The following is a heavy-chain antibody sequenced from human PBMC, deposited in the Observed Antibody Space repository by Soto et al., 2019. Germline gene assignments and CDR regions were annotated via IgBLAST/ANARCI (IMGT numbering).Heavy chain of an antibody. CDR3: ARGARIATILT. D-gene: IGHD5-12*01. CDR1: GGSFSGYY. CDR2: INHSGST. Sequence: PSETLSLTCAVYGGSFSGYYWSWIRQPRGKGLEWIGEINHSGSTNYNPSLKSRVTISVDTSKNQFSLKLSSVTAADTAVYYCARGARIATILTWGQGTLVTVSS. V-gene: IGHV4-34*01. J-gene: IGHJ4*02.